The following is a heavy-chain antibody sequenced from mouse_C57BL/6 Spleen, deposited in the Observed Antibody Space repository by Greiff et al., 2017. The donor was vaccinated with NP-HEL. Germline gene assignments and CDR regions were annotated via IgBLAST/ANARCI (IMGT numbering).Heavy chain of an antibody. CDR1: GYTFTDYN. CDR2: INPNNGGT. V-gene: IGHV1-22*01. CDR3: ARGDYYYGSSSYAMDY. Sequence: EVQLQQSGPELVKPGASVKMSCKASGYTFTDYNMHWVKQSHGKSLEWIGYINPNNGGTSYNQKFKGKATLTVNKSSSTAYMELRSLTSEESAVYYCARGDYYYGSSSYAMDYWGKGTSVTVAS. D-gene: IGHD1-1*01. J-gene: IGHJ4*01.